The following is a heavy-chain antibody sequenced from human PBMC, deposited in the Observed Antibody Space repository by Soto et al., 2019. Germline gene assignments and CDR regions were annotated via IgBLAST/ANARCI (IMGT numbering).Heavy chain of an antibody. CDR3: ARDLGYYDSSGYFDY. CDR2: ISSSGDII. V-gene: IGHV3-11*01. D-gene: IGHD3-22*01. Sequence: VQLVESGGGWVQPGGSLRLSCAASGFTFSDYYMSWIRQAPGKGLEWVSYISSSGDIIYYADSVKGRFTISRDNAKNSLYLQMNSLRAEDTAVYYCARDLGYYDSSGYFDYWGQGTLVTVSS. J-gene: IGHJ4*02. CDR1: GFTFSDYY.